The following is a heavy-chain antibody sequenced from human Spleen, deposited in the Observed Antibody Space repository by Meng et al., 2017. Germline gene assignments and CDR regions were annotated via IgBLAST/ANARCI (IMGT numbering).Heavy chain of an antibody. CDR1: DYTFTGYG. V-gene: IGHV1-18*01. D-gene: IGHD3-10*01. CDR2: LGAHDGDT. CDR3: ARGTPGRSYCDY. J-gene: IGHJ4*02. Sequence: QVQPVQSGAEVNKPGASVKVSCKASDYTFTGYGVSWVRQAPGQGLEWMAWLGAHDGDTSHAPKFQGRVTVSADRPTATAYMELRSLRSDDTAVYYCARGTPGRSYCDYWGLGTLVTVSS.